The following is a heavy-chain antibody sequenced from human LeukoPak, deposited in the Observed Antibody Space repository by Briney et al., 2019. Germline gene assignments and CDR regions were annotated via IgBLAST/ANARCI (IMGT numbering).Heavy chain of an antibody. CDR2: INSDGSST. J-gene: IGHJ4*02. CDR1: GFTFSSYW. Sequence: PGGXXRLSCAASGFTFSSYWMHWVRQAPGKGLVWVSRINSDGSSTSYADSVKGRFTISRDNAKNTLYLQMNSLRAEDTAVYYCARDQFGGAHDYWGQGTLVTVSS. CDR3: ARDQFGGAHDY. D-gene: IGHD3-3*01. V-gene: IGHV3-74*01.